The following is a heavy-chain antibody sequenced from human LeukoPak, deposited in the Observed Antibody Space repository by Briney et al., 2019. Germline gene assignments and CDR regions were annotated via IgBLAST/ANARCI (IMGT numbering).Heavy chain of an antibody. Sequence: SETLSLTCTVSGGSISSSSYYWGWIRQPPGKGLEWIGSIYYSGNTYYNPSLKSRVTISADTSKNQFSLKLSSVTAADTAVYYCARGAGGLQHGSDYWGQGTLVTVSS. J-gene: IGHJ4*02. CDR2: IYYSGNT. CDR1: GGSISSSSYY. D-gene: IGHD5-24*01. V-gene: IGHV4-39*07. CDR3: ARGAGGLQHGSDY.